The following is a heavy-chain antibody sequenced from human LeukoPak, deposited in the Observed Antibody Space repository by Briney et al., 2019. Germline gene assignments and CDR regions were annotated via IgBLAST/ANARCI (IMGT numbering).Heavy chain of an antibody. D-gene: IGHD2-2*01. CDR3: ARRRYQLPPRGYYFDY. J-gene: IGHJ4*02. Sequence: GGSLRLSCAASGFTFSSYSMNWVRQAPGRGLEWVSSISSSSSYIYYADSVKGRFTISRDNAKNSLYLQMNSLRAEDTAVYYCARRRYQLPPRGYYFDYWGQGTLVTVSS. CDR1: GFTFSSYS. V-gene: IGHV3-21*01. CDR2: ISSSSSYI.